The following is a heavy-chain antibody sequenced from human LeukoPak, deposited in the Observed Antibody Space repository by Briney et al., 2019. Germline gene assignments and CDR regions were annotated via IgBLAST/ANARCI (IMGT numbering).Heavy chain of an antibody. D-gene: IGHD4-23*01. V-gene: IGHV3-30*02. CDR2: VRYDGSKK. J-gene: IGHJ3*02. Sequence: PGGSLRLSCAASGFTFSTYGMHWVRQAPGKGLEWVAFVRYDGSKKYYTNSVKGRFTISRDNSKNTLYLQMNCLRAEDTAVYYCARTPDAFDIWGQGTMVTVSS. CDR1: GFTFSTYG. CDR3: ARTPDAFDI.